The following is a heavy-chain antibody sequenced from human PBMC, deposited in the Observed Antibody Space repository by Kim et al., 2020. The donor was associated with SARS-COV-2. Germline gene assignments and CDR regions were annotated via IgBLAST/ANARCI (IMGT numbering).Heavy chain of an antibody. J-gene: IGHJ2*01. Sequence: GGSLRLSCAASGITVSGNYMTWVRQAPGKGLKWVSVMYGDGSSDYADSVKGRFSISRDTSRNTVYLQMNSVSAEDTAVYYCATRSSGWNNWYFDLWGRGTLVTVSS. D-gene: IGHD6-19*01. CDR1: GITVSGNY. CDR3: ATRSSGWNNWYFDL. V-gene: IGHV3-66*02. CDR2: MYGDGSS.